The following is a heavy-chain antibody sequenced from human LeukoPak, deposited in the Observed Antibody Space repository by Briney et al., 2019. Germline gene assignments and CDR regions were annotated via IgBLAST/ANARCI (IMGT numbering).Heavy chain of an antibody. D-gene: IGHD6-13*01. J-gene: IGHJ3*02. V-gene: IGHV4-39*01. CDR1: GGSISSSSCY. CDR3: ARRFSSSFDAFDI. CDR2: IYYSGST. Sequence: KTSETLSLTCTVSGGSISSSSCYWGWIRQPPGKGLEWIGSIYYSGSTYYNPSLKSRVTISVDTSKNQFSLKLSSVTAADTAVYYCARRFSSSFDAFDIWGQGTMVTVSS.